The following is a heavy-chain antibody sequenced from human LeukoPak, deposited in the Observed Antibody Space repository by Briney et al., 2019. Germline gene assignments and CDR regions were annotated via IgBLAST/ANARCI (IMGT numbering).Heavy chain of an antibody. V-gene: IGHV1-3*01. D-gene: IGHD3-10*01. CDR2: INAGNGNT. CDR3: ASVHNYYGSGSYSY. J-gene: IGHJ4*02. Sequence: ASVKVSCKASGYTFTTYAMHWVLQAPGQRLECMGWINAGNGNTKYSQKFQGRVTITRDTSASTAYMELSSLRSEDTAVYYCASVHNYYGSGSYSYWGQGTLVTVSS. CDR1: GYTFTTYA.